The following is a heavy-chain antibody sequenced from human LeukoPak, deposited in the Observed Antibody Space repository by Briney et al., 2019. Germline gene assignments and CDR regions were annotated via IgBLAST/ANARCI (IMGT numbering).Heavy chain of an antibody. CDR1: GGSISSYY. D-gene: IGHD3-10*01. CDR2: IYYSGST. V-gene: IGHV4-59*08. J-gene: IGHJ4*02. CDR3: ARAGVPYGSGSYYRP. Sequence: KPSETLSLTCTVSGGSISSYYWSWIRQPPGKGLEWIGYIYYSGSTTYNPSLKSRVTISVDTSKNQFSLKVSSVTAADTAVYYCARAGVPYGSGSYYRPWGQGTLVTVSS.